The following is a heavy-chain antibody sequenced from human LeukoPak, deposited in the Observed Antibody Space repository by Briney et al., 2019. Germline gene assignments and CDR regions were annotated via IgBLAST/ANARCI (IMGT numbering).Heavy chain of an antibody. CDR1: GFTFSSYE. CDR2: ISSSGSTI. Sequence: GGSLRLSCAASGFTFSSYEMNWVRQAPGKGLEWVSYISSSGSTIYYADPVKGRFTISRDNAKNSLYLQMNSLRAEDTAVYYCTKGRGLVAPASRQFDYWGQGTLVTVFS. V-gene: IGHV3-48*03. D-gene: IGHD2-2*01. J-gene: IGHJ4*02. CDR3: TKGRGLVAPASRQFDY.